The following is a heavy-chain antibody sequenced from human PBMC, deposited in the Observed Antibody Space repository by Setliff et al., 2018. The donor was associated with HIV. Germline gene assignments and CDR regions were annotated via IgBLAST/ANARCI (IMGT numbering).Heavy chain of an antibody. V-gene: IGHV3-15*01. CDR1: GFTFSNAW. D-gene: IGHD3-3*01. J-gene: IGHJ6*03. Sequence: GGSLRLSCAASGFTFSNAWMSWVRQAPGKGLEWVGRIKSKTDGGTTDYAAPVKGRFTISRDDSKNIAYLQMNSLKTEDTPVYYCTRDRQPGYDFWSGYSYYYYYYMDVWGKGTTVTVSS. CDR2: IKSKTDGGTT. CDR3: TRDRQPGYDFWSGYSYYYYYYMDV.